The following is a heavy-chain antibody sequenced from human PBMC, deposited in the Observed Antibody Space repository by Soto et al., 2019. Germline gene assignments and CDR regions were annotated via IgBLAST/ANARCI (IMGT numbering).Heavy chain of an antibody. CDR3: AHMSSIAACFDY. V-gene: IGHV2-5*01. J-gene: IGHJ4*02. Sequence: SGPTLVNPTQTLTLTCTFSGFSLSTSGVGVGWIRQPPGKALEWLALIYWNDDKRYSPSLKSRLTITKDTSKNQVVLTMTNMDPLDTATYYCAHMSSIAACFDYWGQGTLVTVSS. D-gene: IGHD6-6*01. CDR1: GFSLSTSGVG. CDR2: IYWNDDK.